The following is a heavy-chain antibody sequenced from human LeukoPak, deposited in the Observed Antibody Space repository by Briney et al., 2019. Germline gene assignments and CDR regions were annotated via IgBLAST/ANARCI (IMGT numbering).Heavy chain of an antibody. CDR1: GFTFSNYF. J-gene: IGHJ6*02. Sequence: GGSLRLSCAASGFTFSNYFMYWVRQAPGRGLWRVAVVSNDGSNKYHADSVKGGFTISRDNSKNTLYLQMDSLRAEDTAVYYCARDRSKCMDVWGQGTTVTVSS. CDR2: VSNDGSNK. V-gene: IGHV3-30-3*01. CDR3: ARDRSKCMDV. D-gene: IGHD3-10*01.